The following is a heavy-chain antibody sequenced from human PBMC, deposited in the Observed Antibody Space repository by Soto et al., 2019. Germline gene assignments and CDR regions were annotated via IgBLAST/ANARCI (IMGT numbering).Heavy chain of an antibody. V-gene: IGHV4-59*01. CDR2: IYYSGST. CDR1: GGSISSYY. Sequence: SETLSLTCTVSGGSISSYYWSWIRQPPGKGLEWIGYIYYSGSTNYNPSLKSRVTISVDTSKNQFSLKLSSVTAADTTVYYCASSEGAGYPYYYYGMDVWGQGTTATVSS. J-gene: IGHJ6*02. D-gene: IGHD3-9*01. CDR3: ASSEGAGYPYYYYGMDV.